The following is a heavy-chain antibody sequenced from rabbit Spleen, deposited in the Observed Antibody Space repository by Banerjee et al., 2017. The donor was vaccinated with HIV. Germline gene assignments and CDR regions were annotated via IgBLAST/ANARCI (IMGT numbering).Heavy chain of an antibody. J-gene: IGHJ4*01. Sequence: QEQLEESGGGLVKPEGSLTLTCKASGFFFSDRDVMCWVRQAPGKGLEWIACINTATGKAVYASWAKGRFTISKTSSTTVTLQMTSLTAADTATYFCARDLVGVIGWNFYLWGQGTLVTVS. D-gene: IGHD1-1*01. CDR1: GFFFSDRDV. CDR2: INTATGKA. V-gene: IGHV1S45*01. CDR3: ARDLVGVIGWNFYL.